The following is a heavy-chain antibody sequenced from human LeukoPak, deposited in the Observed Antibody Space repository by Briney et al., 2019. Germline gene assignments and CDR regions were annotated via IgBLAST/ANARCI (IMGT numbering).Heavy chain of an antibody. D-gene: IGHD3-22*01. CDR3: ARRVVVIMSIDY. Sequence: WVRQAPGKVLEWIGSISYSGSTYYNPYLKSRVTVSIDTSKNQFSLKLSSVTAADTAVYYCARRVVVIMSIDYWGQGTLVTVSS. V-gene: IGHV4-39*01. CDR2: ISYSGST. J-gene: IGHJ4*02.